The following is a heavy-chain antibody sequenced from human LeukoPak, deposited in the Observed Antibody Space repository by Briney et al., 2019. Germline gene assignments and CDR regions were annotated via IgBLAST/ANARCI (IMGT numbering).Heavy chain of an antibody. Sequence: PGGSLRLSCAASGFTFSSYSMNWVRQAPGKGLEWVSSISSSSSYIYYADSAKGRFTISRDNAKNSLYLQMNSLRAEDTAVYYCARDPYSNYEEEGYYYYGMDVWGQGTTVTVSS. V-gene: IGHV3-21*01. CDR1: GFTFSSYS. J-gene: IGHJ6*02. D-gene: IGHD4-11*01. CDR2: ISSSSSYI. CDR3: ARDPYSNYEEEGYYYYGMDV.